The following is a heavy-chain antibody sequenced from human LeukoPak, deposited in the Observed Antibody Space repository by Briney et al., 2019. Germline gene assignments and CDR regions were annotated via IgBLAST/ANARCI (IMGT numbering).Heavy chain of an antibody. D-gene: IGHD3-22*01. CDR1: GYTFTGYY. CDR2: INPNSGGT. V-gene: IGHV1-2*02. J-gene: IGHJ4*02. CDR3: ASELLNDSSGYPLFDY. Sequence: ASVKVSCKASGYTFTGYYMHWVRQAPGQGLEWMGWINPNSGGTNYAQKFQGRVTMTRDTSISTAYMELSRLRSDDTAVYYCASELLNDSSGYPLFDYWGQGTLVTVSS.